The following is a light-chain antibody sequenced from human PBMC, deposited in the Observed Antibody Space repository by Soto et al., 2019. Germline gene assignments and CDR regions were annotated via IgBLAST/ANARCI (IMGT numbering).Light chain of an antibody. CDR1: SSDVGDYNY. Sequence: QSALTQPASVSGSPGQSITISCTGTSSDVGDYNYVSWYQQHPGKAPKLMIYEVSNRPSGVSNRFSGSKSGNTASLTISGLQAEDDDDYYCPSYTSSSSVVFGVGTKLTVL. J-gene: IGLJ2*01. V-gene: IGLV2-14*01. CDR3: PSYTSSSSVV. CDR2: EVS.